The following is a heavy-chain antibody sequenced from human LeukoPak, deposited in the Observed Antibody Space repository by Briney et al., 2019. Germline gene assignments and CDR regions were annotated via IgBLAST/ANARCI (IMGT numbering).Heavy chain of an antibody. D-gene: IGHD2-21*01. CDR1: GFTFSGYT. Sequence: GGSLRLSCVASGFTFSGYTMSWVRRAPGKGLEWVANIKQDGSEKYYVDSVKGRFTISRDNAKNSLYLQMNSLRAEDTAVYYCARSISNYWGQGTLVTVSS. J-gene: IGHJ4*02. CDR3: ARSISNY. V-gene: IGHV3-7*01. CDR2: IKQDGSEK.